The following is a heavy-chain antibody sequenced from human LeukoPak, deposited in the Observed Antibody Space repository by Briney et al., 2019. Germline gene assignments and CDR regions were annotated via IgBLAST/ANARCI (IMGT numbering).Heavy chain of an antibody. D-gene: IGHD6-19*01. CDR1: GFTFSRYA. CDR2: ISYDGSNK. CDR3: ARGRQWSDY. J-gene: IGHJ4*02. Sequence: PGVSLRLSCAASGFTFSRYAIHWVRQAPGKGLEWVAVISYDGSNKYYADSVKGRFTISRDNSKNTVYLQMNSLRVEDTAVYYCARGRQWSDYWGQGTLVTVSS. V-gene: IGHV3-30*04.